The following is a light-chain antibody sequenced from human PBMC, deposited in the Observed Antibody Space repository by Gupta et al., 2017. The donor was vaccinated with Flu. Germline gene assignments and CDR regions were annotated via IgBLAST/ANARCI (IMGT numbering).Light chain of an antibody. V-gene: IGKV3-20*01. Sequence: EIVLTQSPGTLSLSPGERATLSCRASQSVSSNLLAWYQQKSGQAPRLLIYGASSRATGIPDRFSGSGSGTDFTLTLSRLEPEDFAVYYCQQYVSSPFTFGQGTRLE. J-gene: IGKJ2*01. CDR2: GAS. CDR1: QSVSSNL. CDR3: QQYVSSPFT.